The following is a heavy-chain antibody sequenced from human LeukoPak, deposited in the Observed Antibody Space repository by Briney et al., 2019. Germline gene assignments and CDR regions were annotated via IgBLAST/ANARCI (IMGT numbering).Heavy chain of an antibody. CDR1: GFTFSNAW. CDR2: IQRKTDGGTT. Sequence: GGSLRLSCAASGFTFSNAWMSWVRQAPGEGLEWVGRIQRKTDGGTTDYAAPVKGRFTISRDDSKNMVDLQMNSLTTEDTAVYYCATDLLDHGGQGTLVTVSS. D-gene: IGHD3/OR15-3a*01. V-gene: IGHV3-15*01. J-gene: IGHJ4*02. CDR3: ATDLLDH.